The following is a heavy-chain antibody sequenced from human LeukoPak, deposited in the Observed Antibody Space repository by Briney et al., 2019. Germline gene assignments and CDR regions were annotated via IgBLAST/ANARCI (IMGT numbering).Heavy chain of an antibody. Sequence: SETLSLTCTVSGGSISSSSYDWGWVRQPQGKGLEWIVSIYYSGITYYTPSLKSRLPISVDTSKNQFSLKLSSVTAADTAVYYCARHADYDFWSDGGWFDPWGQGTLVTVSS. CDR3: ARHADYDFWSDGGWFDP. D-gene: IGHD3-3*01. CDR2: IYYSGIT. CDR1: GGSISSSSYD. J-gene: IGHJ5*02. V-gene: IGHV4-39*01.